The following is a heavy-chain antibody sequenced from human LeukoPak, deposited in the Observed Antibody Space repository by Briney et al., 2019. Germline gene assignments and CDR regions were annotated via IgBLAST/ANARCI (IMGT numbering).Heavy chain of an antibody. CDR1: GFTVSSNY. CDR2: ISGSSTRT. CDR3: AKQRDYYDSSGYYRGYYFDY. J-gene: IGHJ4*02. D-gene: IGHD3-22*01. V-gene: IGHV3-23*01. Sequence: GGSLRLSCAASGFTVSSNYMSWVRQAPGKGLEWVSSISGSSTRTYYADSVKGRFTVSRDNPKNTLYLQMNSLRAEDTAVYYCAKQRDYYDSSGYYRGYYFDYWGQGTLVTVSS.